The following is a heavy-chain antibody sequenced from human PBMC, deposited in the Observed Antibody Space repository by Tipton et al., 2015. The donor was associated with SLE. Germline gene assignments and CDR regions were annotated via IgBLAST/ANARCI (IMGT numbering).Heavy chain of an antibody. Sequence: TLSLTCAVYGGSFSGYYWSWIRQPPGKGLEWIGEINHSGSTNYNPSLKSRVTISVDTSKNQFSLKLSSVTAADTAVYYCARGQGYDSSGPYAFDIWGQGTMVTVSS. J-gene: IGHJ3*02. CDR3: ARGQGYDSSGPYAFDI. CDR2: INHSGST. CDR1: GGSFSGYY. D-gene: IGHD3-22*01. V-gene: IGHV4-34*01.